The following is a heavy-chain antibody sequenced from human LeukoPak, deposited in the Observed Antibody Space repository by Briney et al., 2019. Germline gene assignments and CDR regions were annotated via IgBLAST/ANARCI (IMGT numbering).Heavy chain of an antibody. CDR3: ARRTGGGNFDY. CDR1: GSSISSGYY. J-gene: IGHJ4*02. D-gene: IGHD3-16*01. CDR2: IYHSGST. Sequence: SETLSLTCAVSGSSISSGYYWGWIRQPPGKGLEWIGSIYHSGSTYYNPSLKSRVTISVDTSKNQFSLKLSSVTAADTAVYYCARRTGGGNFDYWGQGTLVTVSS. V-gene: IGHV4-38-2*01.